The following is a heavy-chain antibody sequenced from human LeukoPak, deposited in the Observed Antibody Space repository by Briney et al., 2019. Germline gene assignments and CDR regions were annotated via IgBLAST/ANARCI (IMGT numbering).Heavy chain of an antibody. J-gene: IGHJ6*03. CDR2: IDSSSATV. D-gene: IGHD3-22*01. Sequence: GGSLRLSCAASGFTFSDYSMNWVRQAPGQGPEWLSYIDSSSATVYYADSVKGRFTVSRDNAKKSLYLQMNSLRVEDSAVYYCADTKTFYYETSSYPYYYYYYYMNVWGRGTTVTVSS. V-gene: IGHV3-48*01. CDR3: ADTKTFYYETSSYPYYYYYYYMNV. CDR1: GFTFSDYS.